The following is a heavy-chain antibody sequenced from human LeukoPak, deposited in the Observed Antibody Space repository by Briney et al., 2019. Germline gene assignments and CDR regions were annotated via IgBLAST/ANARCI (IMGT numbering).Heavy chain of an antibody. CDR3: ARGVVWRDVDY. CDR1: GGSISSYY. D-gene: IGHD3-3*01. CDR2: IFYSGST. V-gene: IGHV4-59*01. J-gene: IGHJ4*02. Sequence: PSETLSLTCTVSGGSISSYYWSWIRQPPGKGLEWIGYIFYSGSTNYNPSLKSRVTISVDTSKNQFSLRLSSVTAADTAVYYCARGVVWRDVDYWGQGTLVTVSS.